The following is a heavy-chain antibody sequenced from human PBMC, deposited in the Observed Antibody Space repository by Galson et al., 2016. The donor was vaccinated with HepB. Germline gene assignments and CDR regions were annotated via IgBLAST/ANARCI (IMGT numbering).Heavy chain of an antibody. D-gene: IGHD3-16*02. V-gene: IGHV3-33*01. Sequence: SLRLSCAASGFTFNTYGMHWVRQAPGKGLEWVSGIWYDGGNKYYGDSVKGRFTISRDNSKNTLHMQMNTLRAEDTAVYYCVRGLSVWGTHRYPRMGRDAFDIWGQGTMVTVPS. CDR1: GFTFNTYG. CDR3: VRGLSVWGTHRYPRMGRDAFDI. J-gene: IGHJ3*02. CDR2: IWYDGGNK.